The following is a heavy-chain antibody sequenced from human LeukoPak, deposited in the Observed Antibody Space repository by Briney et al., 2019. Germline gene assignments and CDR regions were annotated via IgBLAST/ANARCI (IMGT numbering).Heavy chain of an antibody. CDR3: ASLPLVAGTFIDY. CDR1: GYSISSGYY. Sequence: KPSETLSLTCTVSGYSISSGYYWGWIRQPPGKGLEWIGYIYYSGSTNYNPSLKSRVTISVDTSKNQFSLKLSSVTAADTTVYYCASLPLVAGTFIDYWGQGTLVTVSS. J-gene: IGHJ4*02. D-gene: IGHD6-19*01. V-gene: IGHV4-61*01. CDR2: IYYSGST.